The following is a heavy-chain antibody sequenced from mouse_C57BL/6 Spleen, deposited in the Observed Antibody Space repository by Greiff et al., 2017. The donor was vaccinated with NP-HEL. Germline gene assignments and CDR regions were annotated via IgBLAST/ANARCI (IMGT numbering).Heavy chain of an antibody. D-gene: IGHD1-1*01. CDR3: AVTTVVATPSYGDY. J-gene: IGHJ4*01. CDR2: IYPGSGNT. Sequence: QVQLQQSGAELVRPGASVKLSCKASGYTFTDYYINWVKQRPGQGLEWIARIYPGSGNTYYNEKFKGKATLTAEKSSSTAYMQLSSLTSEDSAVYFCAVTTVVATPSYGDYWGQGTSVTVSS. CDR1: GYTFTDYY. V-gene: IGHV1-76*01.